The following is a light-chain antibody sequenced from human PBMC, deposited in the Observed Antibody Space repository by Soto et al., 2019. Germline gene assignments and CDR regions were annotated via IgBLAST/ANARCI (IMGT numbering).Light chain of an antibody. V-gene: IGKV4-1*01. Sequence: DIVMTQSPDSLAVSLGERATINCKSSQSVLYSPNNKNYLAWYQQKPGQPPNLLIYWASTRESGVPDRFSGSGSATDFTLTISSLQAEDVAVYYCQQYYTTHSFGGGTKVDIK. J-gene: IGKJ4*01. CDR1: QSVLYSPNNKNY. CDR2: WAS. CDR3: QQYYTTHS.